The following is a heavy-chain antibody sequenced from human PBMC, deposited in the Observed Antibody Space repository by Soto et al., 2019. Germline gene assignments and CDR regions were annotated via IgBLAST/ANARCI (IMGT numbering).Heavy chain of an antibody. D-gene: IGHD2-2*01. J-gene: IGHJ4*02. CDR3: ARGDEVPAARTTVTTGY. V-gene: IGHV1-2*02. CDR1: GYTFTGYY. CDR2: INPNSGGT. Sequence: QVQLVQSGAEVKKPGASVKVSCKASGYTFTGYYMHWVRQAPGQGLEWMGWINPNSGGTNYAQKFQGRVTMTRDTSISTDYMELSRLRSDDTAAYYCARGDEVPAARTTVTTGYWGQGTLVTVSS.